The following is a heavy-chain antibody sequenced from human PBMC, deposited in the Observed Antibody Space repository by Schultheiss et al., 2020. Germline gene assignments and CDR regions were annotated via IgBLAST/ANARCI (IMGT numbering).Heavy chain of an antibody. V-gene: IGHV3-7*01. D-gene: IGHD3-10*01. Sequence: GGSLRLSCTASGFTFGDYAMSWFRQAPGKGLEWVANIKQDGSEKYYVDSVKGRFTISRDNAKNSLYLQMNSLRAEDTAVYYPGELRDYFDYWGQGTLVTVSS. J-gene: IGHJ4*02. CDR2: IKQDGSEK. CDR3: GELRDYFDY. CDR1: GFTFGDYA.